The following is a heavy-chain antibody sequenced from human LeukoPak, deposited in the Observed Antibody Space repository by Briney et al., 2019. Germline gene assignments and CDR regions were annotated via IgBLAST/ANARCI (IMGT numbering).Heavy chain of an antibody. CDR3: AREGINYFDP. V-gene: IGHV4-61*02. J-gene: IGHJ5*02. D-gene: IGHD4-11*01. CDR2: IYTSGST. Sequence: PSQTLSLTCTVSGGSISSGSYYWSWIRQPAGKGLEWIGRIYTSGSTNYNPSLKSRVTISVDTSKNQFSLHLNSVTPEDTAVYYCAREGINYFDPWGQGTLVTVSS. CDR1: GGSISSGSYY.